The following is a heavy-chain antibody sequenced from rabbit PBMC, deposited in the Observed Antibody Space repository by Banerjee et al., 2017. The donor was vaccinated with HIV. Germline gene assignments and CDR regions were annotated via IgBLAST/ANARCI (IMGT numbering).Heavy chain of an antibody. D-gene: IGHD7-1*01. J-gene: IGHJ3*01. CDR1: GFSFSSNYY. CDR2: IYAGSGGST. Sequence: QSLEESGGDLVKPGTSLTLTCTASGFSFSSNYYMCWVRQAPGKGLEWIACIYAGSGGSTYYASWAKGRFTISKTSSTTVTLQMTSLTAADTATYFCARGIESYAGYGLGLWGQGTLVTVS. CDR3: ARGIESYAGYGLGL. V-gene: IGHV1S40*01.